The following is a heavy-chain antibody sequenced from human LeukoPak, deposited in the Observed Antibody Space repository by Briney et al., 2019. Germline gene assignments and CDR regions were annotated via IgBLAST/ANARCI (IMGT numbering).Heavy chain of an antibody. V-gene: IGHV3-7*01. CDR3: ARDLYGTNTGIFDY. D-gene: IGHD4/OR15-4a*01. CDR2: IKQDGSEK. Sequence: GGSLRLSRAASGFTFSTYFMNWVRQAPGKGLEWVANIKQDGSEKYYVDSLKGRFTISRDNAKNSLYLQMNNLRAEDTALYYCARDLYGTNTGIFDYWGQGTLVTVSS. J-gene: IGHJ4*02. CDR1: GFTFSTYF.